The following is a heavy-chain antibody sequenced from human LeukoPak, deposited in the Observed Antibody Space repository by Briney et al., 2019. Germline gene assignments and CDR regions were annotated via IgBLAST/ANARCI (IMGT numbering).Heavy chain of an antibody. CDR2: ISSSGSTI. D-gene: IGHD4-17*01. CDR3: ATLEAGDSQDY. Sequence: PGGSLRLSCAASGFTFSSYEMNWVRQAPGKGLEWVSYISSSGSTIYYADSGKGRFTISRDNAKNSLYLQMNSLRAEDTAVYYCATLEAGDSQDYWGQGTLVTVSS. CDR1: GFTFSSYE. J-gene: IGHJ4*02. V-gene: IGHV3-48*03.